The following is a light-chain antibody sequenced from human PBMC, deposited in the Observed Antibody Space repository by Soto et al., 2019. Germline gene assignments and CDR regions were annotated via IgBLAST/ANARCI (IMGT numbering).Light chain of an antibody. CDR1: QSSSSW. V-gene: IGKV1-5*01. Sequence: DIQMTQSPSTLSASVGDRVTITCRASQSSSSWLAWYQQKPGKAPKLLIYDASSLESGVPSRFSGSGSGTEFTLTISSLQPDDFATYYCHQYNGYYTFGQGTKLEIK. CDR2: DAS. J-gene: IGKJ2*01. CDR3: HQYNGYYT.